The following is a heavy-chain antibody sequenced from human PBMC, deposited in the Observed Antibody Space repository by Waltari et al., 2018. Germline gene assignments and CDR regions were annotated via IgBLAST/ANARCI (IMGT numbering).Heavy chain of an antibody. D-gene: IGHD3-3*01. CDR2: IYHSGST. CDR3: ARDGDYDFWSGYYPSAYGMDV. J-gene: IGHJ6*02. Sequence: QVQLQESGPGLVKPSQTLSLTCTVSGGSIRSGGYYWSWIRPHPGKGLEWIGYIYHSGSTYYNPSLKSRVTISVDRSKNQFSLKLSSVTAADTAVYYCARDGDYDFWSGYYPSAYGMDVWGQGTTVTVSS. V-gene: IGHV4-31*03. CDR1: GGSIRSGGYY.